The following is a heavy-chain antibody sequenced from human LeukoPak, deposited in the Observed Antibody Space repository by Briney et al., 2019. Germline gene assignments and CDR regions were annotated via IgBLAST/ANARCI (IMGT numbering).Heavy chain of an antibody. CDR2: IYYTGT. CDR3: ASRKLGNDY. J-gene: IGHJ4*02. D-gene: IGHD7-27*01. Sequence: PSETLSLTCTVSGGSVTDYYWSWIRQSPGKGLEWIGYIYYTGTSYNPSLKSRVTVSAGTSKNQFSLKLTSVTAADTAVYYCASRKLGNDYWGQGTQVTVSS. CDR1: GGSVTDYY. V-gene: IGHV4-59*02.